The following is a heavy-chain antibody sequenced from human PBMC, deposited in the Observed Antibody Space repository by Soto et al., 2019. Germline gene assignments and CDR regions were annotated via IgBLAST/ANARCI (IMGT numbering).Heavy chain of an antibody. D-gene: IGHD6-19*01. Sequence: QVQLVQSGAEVKKPGSSVKVSCKASGGTFSSFGIDWVRQAPGQGLEWMGDIIPMFGTVTYAQKFQGRVTITADESTTTVYMELSSLRSEDTAVYYCVREATAHSSGWHFWGQGTLVTVSS. CDR3: VREATAHSSGWHF. V-gene: IGHV1-69*12. J-gene: IGHJ4*02. CDR2: IIPMFGTV. CDR1: GGTFSSFG.